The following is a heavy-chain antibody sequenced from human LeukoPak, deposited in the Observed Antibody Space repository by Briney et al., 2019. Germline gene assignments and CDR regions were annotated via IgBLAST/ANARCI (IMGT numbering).Heavy chain of an antibody. D-gene: IGHD3-10*01. J-gene: IGHJ4*02. V-gene: IGHV4-4*07. CDR1: GGSISGYF. CDR2: IYSSGST. Sequence: SETLSLTCTVSGGSISGYFWTWIRPPAGKGLEWIGRIYSSGSTNYNPSLKSRVAMSIDTSKNQFSLMLTSVTAADTAVYYCARDGSTMVRGVTAIDYWGQGTLVTVSS. CDR3: ARDGSTMVRGVTAIDY.